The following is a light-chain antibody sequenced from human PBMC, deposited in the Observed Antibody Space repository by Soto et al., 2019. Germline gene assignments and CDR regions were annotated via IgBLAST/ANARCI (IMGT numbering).Light chain of an antibody. CDR2: DGT. Sequence: QSVLGHPRSVSWSPGHLLTISCTGTSSDVDDYRYVSWYQQYPGKAPKLVIYDGTKRPSGVPDRFSGSNSGNTASLTISGLQAEDEAHYYCCSYVTTPEIFGTGTKVTVL. J-gene: IGLJ1*01. CDR1: SSDVDDYRY. V-gene: IGLV2-11*01. CDR3: CSYVTTPEI.